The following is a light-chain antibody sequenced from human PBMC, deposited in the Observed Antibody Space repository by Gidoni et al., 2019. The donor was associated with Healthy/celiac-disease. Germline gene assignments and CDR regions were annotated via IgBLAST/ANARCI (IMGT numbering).Light chain of an antibody. Sequence: EIVMTQSPATLSVSPGERATLTCRASQSVSSNLAWYQQKPGQAPRLLIYGASTRATGIPARFSGSGSGTEFTLTISSLQSEDFAVYYCQQYNNRPSYTFGQGTKVEIK. CDR2: GAS. V-gene: IGKV3-15*01. CDR1: QSVSSN. J-gene: IGKJ2*01. CDR3: QQYNNRPSYT.